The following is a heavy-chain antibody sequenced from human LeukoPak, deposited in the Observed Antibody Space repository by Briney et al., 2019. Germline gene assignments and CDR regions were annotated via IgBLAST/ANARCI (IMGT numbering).Heavy chain of an antibody. J-gene: IGHJ4*02. D-gene: IGHD1-1*01. CDR1: GFTFSSYG. V-gene: IGHV3-30*02. CDR2: IRYDGSNK. Sequence: GGSLRLSCAASGFTFSSYGMHWVRQAPGKGLEWVAFIRYDGSNKYYGDFVEGRFTISRDNSKSTLYLQMSSLRAEDTAVYYCANTIWNDERAFGYRGQGTLVTVSS. CDR3: ANTIWNDERAFGY.